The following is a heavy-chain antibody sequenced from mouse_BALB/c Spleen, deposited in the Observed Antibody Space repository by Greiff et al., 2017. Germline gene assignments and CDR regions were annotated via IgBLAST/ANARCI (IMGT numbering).Heavy chain of an antibody. J-gene: IGHJ3*01. CDR2: IWAGGST. CDR3: AREFLYYGYDVGAY. CDR1: GFSLTSYG. V-gene: IGHV2-9*02. Sequence: VMLVESGPGLVAPSQSLSITCTVSGFSLTSYGVHWVRQPPGKGLEWLGVIWAGGSTNYNSALMSRLSISKDNSKSQVFLKMNSLQTDDTAMYYCAREFLYYGYDVGAYWGQGTLVTVSA. D-gene: IGHD2-2*01.